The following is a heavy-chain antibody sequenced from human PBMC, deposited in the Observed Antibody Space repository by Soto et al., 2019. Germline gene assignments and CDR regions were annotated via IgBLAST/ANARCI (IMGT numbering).Heavy chain of an antibody. D-gene: IGHD2-2*01. CDR3: AREYCSSTSCLYDY. CDR1: GFTFSSYS. CDR2: ISTSSSTI. J-gene: IGHJ4*02. V-gene: IGHV3-48*01. Sequence: EVQLVESGGGLVQPGGSLRLSCAASGFTFSSYSMNWVRQAPGKGLEWVSYISTSSSTIYYADSVKGRFTISRDNAKNSLYLQMNSLRAEDTAVYYCAREYCSSTSCLYDYWGQGTPVTVSP.